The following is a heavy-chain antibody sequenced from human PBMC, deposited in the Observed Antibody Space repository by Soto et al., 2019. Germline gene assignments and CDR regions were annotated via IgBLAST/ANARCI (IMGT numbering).Heavy chain of an antibody. CDR1: GFNFRKYA. CDR3: AKDLSTSGWYDGPYDP. CDR2: ITYSGATT. V-gene: IGHV3-23*01. J-gene: IGHJ5*01. Sequence: GGSLGFSCAASGFNFRKYAMSWVRQAPGKGLEWVSGITYSGATTYYADSVKGRFTISRDKSKNTLYLHMNSLRVEDTAVYYCAKDLSTSGWYDGPYDPWGRGTLVTVSS. D-gene: IGHD6-19*01.